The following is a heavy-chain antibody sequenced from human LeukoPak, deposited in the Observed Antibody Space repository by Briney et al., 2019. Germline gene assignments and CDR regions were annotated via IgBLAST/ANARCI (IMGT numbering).Heavy chain of an antibody. D-gene: IGHD6-19*01. V-gene: IGHV4-59*08. CDR1: GGSIGSDY. J-gene: IGHJ4*02. Sequence: SETLSLTCTVSGGSIGSDYWTWIRQPPGKGLEYIGYVYYTGGTNYNPSLKSRVTISVDTSKNQFSLKLSSVTAADTAVYFCAKYGNSGWVIDNWGQGTLVTVSS. CDR3: AKYGNSGWVIDN. CDR2: VYYTGGT.